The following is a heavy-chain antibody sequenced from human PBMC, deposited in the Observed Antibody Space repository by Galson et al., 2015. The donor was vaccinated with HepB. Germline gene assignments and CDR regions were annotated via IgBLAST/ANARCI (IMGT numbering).Heavy chain of an antibody. CDR3: TSSIRSTSNY. CDR2: IVSSGGTT. D-gene: IGHD2-2*01. J-gene: IGHJ4*02. CDR1: GFTFSNSA. Sequence: SLRLSCAASGFTFSNSAMSWVRQAPGKGLEWVSVIVSSGGTTYYVDSVRGRFTISRDNSKNTLYLQMNSLRAEDTALYYCTSSIRSTSNYWGQGTLVTVSS. V-gene: IGHV3-23*01.